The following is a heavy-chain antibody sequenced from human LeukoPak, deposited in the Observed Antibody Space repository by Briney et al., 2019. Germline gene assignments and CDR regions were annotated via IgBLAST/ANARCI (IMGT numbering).Heavy chain of an antibody. V-gene: IGHV4-34*01. CDR2: INHSGST. CDR1: GGSFSGYY. D-gene: IGHD3-16*02. J-gene: IGHJ4*02. CDR3: ARYVSMYDYVWGSYRRYFDY. Sequence: SETLSLTRAVYGGSFSGYYWSWIRQPPGKGLEWIGEINHSGSTNYNPSLKSRVTISVDTSKNQFSLKLSSVTAADTAVYYCARYVSMYDYVWGSYRRYFDYWGQGTLVTVSS.